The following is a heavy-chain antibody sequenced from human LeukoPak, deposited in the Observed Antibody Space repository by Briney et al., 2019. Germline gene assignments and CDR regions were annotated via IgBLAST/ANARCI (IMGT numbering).Heavy chain of an antibody. D-gene: IGHD6-13*01. J-gene: IGHJ3*02. CDR2: IYPGDSDT. V-gene: IGHV5-51*01. Sequence: GESLKISCKGSGYSFTNYWIGWVRQMPGKGLEWMGIIYPGDSDTRYSPSFQGQVTISADKSITTAYLQWSSLKASDTAMYYCARQQLVENVRSFDIWGQGAMVTVSS. CDR3: ARQQLVENVRSFDI. CDR1: GYSFTNYW.